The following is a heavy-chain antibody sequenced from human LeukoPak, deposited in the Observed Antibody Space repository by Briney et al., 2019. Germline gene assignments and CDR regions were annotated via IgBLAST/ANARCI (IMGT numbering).Heavy chain of an antibody. CDR1: GFTFSNYA. Sequence: PGESLRLSCAASGFTFSNYAMSWVRQAPGKGLEWVSIIGYRGGSIYYAYSVQGRFTISRDNSKNTLSLQMNGLRPEDTAVYYCAKSWGYTRPYYNYMDVWGKGTTVTVSS. J-gene: IGHJ6*03. V-gene: IGHV3-23*01. D-gene: IGHD3-16*02. CDR2: IGYRGGSI. CDR3: AKSWGYTRPYYNYMDV.